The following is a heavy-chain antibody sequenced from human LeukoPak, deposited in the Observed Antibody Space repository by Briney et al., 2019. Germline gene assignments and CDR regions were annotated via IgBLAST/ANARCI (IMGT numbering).Heavy chain of an antibody. J-gene: IGHJ6*03. Sequence: GGSLRLSCAASGFTFSSYSMNWVRQAPGKGLEGVSYISISSSTIYYADSVKGRFTISRDNAKNSLYLQMNSLRAEDTAVYYCARDGVDIVVVPAARYAYYYYMDVWGKGTTVTISS. D-gene: IGHD2-2*03. CDR2: ISISSSTI. CDR3: ARDGVDIVVVPAARYAYYYYMDV. V-gene: IGHV3-48*01. CDR1: GFTFSSYS.